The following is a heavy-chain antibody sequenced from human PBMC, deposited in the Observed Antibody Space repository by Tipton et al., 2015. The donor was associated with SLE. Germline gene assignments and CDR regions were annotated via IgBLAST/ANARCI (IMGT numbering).Heavy chain of an antibody. CDR1: GDSIRRHF. J-gene: IGHJ4*02. V-gene: IGHV4-59*11. CDR3: ARGGMGIAVAGEFDS. Sequence: TLSLTCTVSGDSIRRHFWSWIRQPPGKGLEWIGNIFYSGRTDYNPSLKSRVTMSLDTSENQFSLKLSSVTAADTAVYYCARGGMGIAVAGEFDSWGQGTLVTVSS. D-gene: IGHD6-19*01. CDR2: IFYSGRT.